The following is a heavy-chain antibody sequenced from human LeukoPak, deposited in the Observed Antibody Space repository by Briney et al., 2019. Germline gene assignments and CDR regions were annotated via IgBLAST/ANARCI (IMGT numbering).Heavy chain of an antibody. Sequence: GGSLRLSCAASAFSFRTYSINWFRQAPGKGLEWVSSISSSGIYIYYADSVKGRFTISRDNAKNSLYLQMNSLRAEDTAVYYCAGDPYGDSSIDYWGQGTLVPSPQ. CDR2: ISSSGIYI. V-gene: IGHV3-21*01. CDR3: AGDPYGDSSIDY. D-gene: IGHD4-17*01. CDR1: AFSFRTYS. J-gene: IGHJ4*02.